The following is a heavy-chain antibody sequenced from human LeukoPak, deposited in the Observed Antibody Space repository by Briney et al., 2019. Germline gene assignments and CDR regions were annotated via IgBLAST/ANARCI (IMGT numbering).Heavy chain of an antibody. D-gene: IGHD4-17*01. V-gene: IGHV3-13*01. CDR3: ARYGRDGDYDYFDY. Sequence: RGSLRLSCAASGFTFSSYDMHWVRQATGKGLEWVSTIGTAGATYYPDSVKGRFTISRENAKNSLYLQMNSLRAEDTAVYYCARYGRDGDYDYFDYWGQGTLVTVSS. CDR2: IGTAGAT. CDR1: GFTFSSYD. J-gene: IGHJ4*02.